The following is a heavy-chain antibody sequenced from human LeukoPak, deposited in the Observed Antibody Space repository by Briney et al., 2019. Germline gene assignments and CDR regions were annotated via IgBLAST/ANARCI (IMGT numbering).Heavy chain of an antibody. CDR3: AKDSSDYGDYAPGAFDF. D-gene: IGHD4-17*01. CDR1: GFTFSSNY. Sequence: GGSLRLSCAASGFTFSSNYMSWVRQAPGKGLEWVSAISGTGGSTYYADSVQGRFTTSRDNSKNTLYLQMNRLRAEDTAVYYCAKDSSDYGDYAPGAFDFWGQGTLVTVSS. CDR2: ISGTGGST. V-gene: IGHV3-23*01. J-gene: IGHJ4*02.